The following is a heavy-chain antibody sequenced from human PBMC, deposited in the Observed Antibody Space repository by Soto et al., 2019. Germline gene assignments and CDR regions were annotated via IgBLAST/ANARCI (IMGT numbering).Heavy chain of an antibody. CDR2: ISAYNGNT. J-gene: IGHJ4*02. V-gene: IGHV1-18*01. CDR1: GYAFTSYG. Sequence: GASGKVCFKASGYAFTSYGMSWVRQAPGQGVEWIGWISAYNGNTNYAQKLQGRVTMTTDTSTSTAYMELRSLRSDDTAVYYCAREPGYCSGGSCYFLQQTDALGYWGQGTLVTVSP. CDR3: AREPGYCSGGSCYFLQQTDALGY. D-gene: IGHD2-15*01.